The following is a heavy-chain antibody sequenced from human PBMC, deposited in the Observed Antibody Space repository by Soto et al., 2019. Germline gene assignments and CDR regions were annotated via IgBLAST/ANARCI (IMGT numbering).Heavy chain of an antibody. CDR3: ARDSLIRVVATTNNWFDP. CDR2: INPSGGST. D-gene: IGHD5-12*01. CDR1: GYTFTSYY. V-gene: IGHV1-46*01. Sequence: GASVKVSCKASGYTFTSYYMHCVRQAPGQGLEWMGIINPSGGSTSYAQKFQGRVTMTRDTSTSTVYMELSSLRSEDTAVYYCARDSLIRVVATTNNWFDPWGQGTLVTVSS. J-gene: IGHJ5*02.